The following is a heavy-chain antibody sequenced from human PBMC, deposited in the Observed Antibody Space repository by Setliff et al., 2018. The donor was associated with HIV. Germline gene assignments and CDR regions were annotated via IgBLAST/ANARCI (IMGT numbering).Heavy chain of an antibody. CDR1: GYTFTASN. CDR3: AREDTAPPDYYYSYMDV. CDR2: INPSRGDT. D-gene: IGHD5-18*01. Sequence: ASVKVSCKTSGYTFTASNVHWVRQAPGQGLEWMGWINPSRGDTNYAQKFQGRVTMTTDTSTSTAYMELRSLRSDDTAVYYCAREDTAPPDYYYSYMDVWGKGTTVTVSS. J-gene: IGHJ6*03. V-gene: IGHV1-2*02.